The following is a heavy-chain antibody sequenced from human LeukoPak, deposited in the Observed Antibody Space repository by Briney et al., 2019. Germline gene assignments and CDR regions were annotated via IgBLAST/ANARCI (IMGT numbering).Heavy chain of an antibody. V-gene: IGHV4-38-2*01. CDR1: GYSISSGYY. CDR3: SRLCCTPLGY. J-gene: IGHJ4*02. D-gene: IGHD2-8*01. Sequence: PSETLSLTCAVSGYSISSGYYWGWIRQPPGKGLEWIGSIYHSGSTYYNPSHKSRVTISVDTSKNQFSPKLSAVTAADTAVYYWSRLCCTPLGYWGQGSLVTVSS. CDR2: IYHSGST.